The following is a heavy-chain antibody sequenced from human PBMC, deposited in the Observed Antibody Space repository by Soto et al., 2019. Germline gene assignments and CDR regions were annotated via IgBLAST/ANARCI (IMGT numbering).Heavy chain of an antibody. Sequence: SATLSLTCAGYGGSLSGYQWSWIRQPPGKGLEWIGEVNPSGSTNYNPSLKSRVSISIDKSKNQFSLKLTSVIAADTAVYYCARDGDGCIHPWGQGVLVTVSS. D-gene: IGHD2-8*01. CDR3: ARDGDGCIHP. J-gene: IGHJ5*02. CDR1: GGSLSGYQ. CDR2: VNPSGST. V-gene: IGHV4-34*01.